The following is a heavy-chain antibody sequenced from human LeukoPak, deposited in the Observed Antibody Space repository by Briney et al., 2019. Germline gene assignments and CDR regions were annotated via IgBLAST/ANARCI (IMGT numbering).Heavy chain of an antibody. CDR2: ISYDGSNK. Sequence: GGSLRLSCAASGFTFSSYARHWVRQAPGKGLEWVAVISYDGSNKYYADSVKGRFTISRDNSKNTLYLQMNSLRAEDTAVYYCARDLAAGSSSWCLQHWGQGTLVTVSS. J-gene: IGHJ1*01. CDR3: ARDLAAGSSSWCLQH. D-gene: IGHD6-13*01. CDR1: GFTFSSYA. V-gene: IGHV3-30*04.